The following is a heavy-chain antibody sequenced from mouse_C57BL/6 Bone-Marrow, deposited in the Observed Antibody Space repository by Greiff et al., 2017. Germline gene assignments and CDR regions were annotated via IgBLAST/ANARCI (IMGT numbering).Heavy chain of an antibody. CDR1: GYTFTGYW. V-gene: IGHV1-9*01. J-gene: IGHJ4*01. CDR2: ILPGSGST. D-gene: IGHD1-1*01. CDR3: GIVPDDYGRSYAIDY. Sequence: QVQLQQSGAELMKPGASVKISCKATGYTFTGYWIEWVKQRPGHGLEWIGEILPGSGSTNYNEKFKGKATFTADTSSNTAYLQLSSLTTEDSAIYYCGIVPDDYGRSYAIDYWGQGTSLTVSS.